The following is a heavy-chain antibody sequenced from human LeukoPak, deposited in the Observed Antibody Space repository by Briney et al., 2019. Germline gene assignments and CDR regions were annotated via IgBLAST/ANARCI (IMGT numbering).Heavy chain of an antibody. Sequence: KPSETLSLTCTVSGGSISSTSYYWSWIRQPAGKGLEWIGYIYYSGSTNYNPSLKSRVTISVDTSKNQFSLKLSSVTAADTAVYYCARDPLSGSPRRCFEYWGQGILVTVSS. CDR3: ARDPLSGSPRRCFEY. CDR2: IYYSGST. D-gene: IGHD1-26*01. V-gene: IGHV4-61*10. CDR1: GGSISSTSYY. J-gene: IGHJ4*02.